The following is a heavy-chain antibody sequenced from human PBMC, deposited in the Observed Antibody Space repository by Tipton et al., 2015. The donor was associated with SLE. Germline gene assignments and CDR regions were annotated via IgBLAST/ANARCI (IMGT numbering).Heavy chain of an antibody. CDR3: ARLRLTGDLWYFDL. Sequence: TLSLTCTVSGDSITSITRTNWWSWVWQPPGKGLEWIGEIFHSGSTNYNPSLKSRVTISVDTSKNQFSLKLSSVTAADTAVYYCARLRLTGDLWYFDLWGRGTLVTVSS. CDR1: GDSITSITRTNW. J-gene: IGHJ2*01. D-gene: IGHD7-27*01. CDR2: IFHSGST. V-gene: IGHV4-4*02.